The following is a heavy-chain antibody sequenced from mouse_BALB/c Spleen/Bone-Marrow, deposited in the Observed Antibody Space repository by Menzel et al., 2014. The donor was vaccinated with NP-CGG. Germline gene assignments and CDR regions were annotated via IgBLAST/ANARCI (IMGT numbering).Heavy chain of an antibody. J-gene: IGHJ3*01. Sequence: EVQVVESGGGLVQPGRSLKPSCAASGFDFSGFWMGWVRQAPGKGLEWIGEINPDSSTINYTPSLKDRFIISRDNAKNTLYLQMSKVKSEDTALYYCARLGYYGGFAYWGQGTLVTVSA. CDR1: GFDFSGFW. D-gene: IGHD2-3*01. CDR3: ARLGYYGGFAY. CDR2: INPDSSTI. V-gene: IGHV4-1*02.